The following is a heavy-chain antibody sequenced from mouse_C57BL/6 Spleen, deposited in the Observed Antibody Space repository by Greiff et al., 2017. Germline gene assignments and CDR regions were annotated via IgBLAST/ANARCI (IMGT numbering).Heavy chain of an antibody. Sequence: VQLQQSGAELVRPGTSVKLSCKASGYTFTSYWMHWLKQRPGQGLEWIGVIDPSDSYTNYNQKFKGKATLTVDTSSSTAYMQLSSLTSEDSAVYYCAKGPLYSNWYFDVWGTGTTVTVSS. CDR3: AKGPLYSNWYFDV. CDR2: IDPSDSYT. J-gene: IGHJ1*03. D-gene: IGHD2-5*01. CDR1: GYTFTSYW. V-gene: IGHV1-59*01.